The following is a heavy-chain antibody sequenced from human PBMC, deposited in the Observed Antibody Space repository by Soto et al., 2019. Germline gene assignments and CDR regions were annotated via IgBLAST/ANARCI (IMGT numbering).Heavy chain of an antibody. Sequence: QVQLVESGGGVVQSGRSLRLSCAASGFTFSSYAMNWVRQAPGKGLEWVAVISYDGSTYSYADSVKGRFTISRDNTKNTLYLQMNSLRPEDTSVYYCARRGSDSGAAAQHWGQGTRVIVSS. CDR1: GFTFSSYA. CDR2: ISYDGSTY. J-gene: IGHJ1*01. V-gene: IGHV3-30-3*01. D-gene: IGHD3-22*01. CDR3: ARRGSDSGAAAQH.